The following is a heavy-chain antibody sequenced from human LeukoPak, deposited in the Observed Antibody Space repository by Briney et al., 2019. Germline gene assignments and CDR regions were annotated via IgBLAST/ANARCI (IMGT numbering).Heavy chain of an antibody. CDR1: GFTFSSYA. CDR2: ISWDGTKK. Sequence: PGGSLRLSCAASGFTFSSYAMHWVRQAPGKGLEWVAFISWDGTKKSYGDSVKGRFTISRDNLKNTLYLHLDSLRVEDTAVYYCSRNPEMQYWFDPWGQGSLVSVSS. V-gene: IGHV3-30-3*01. CDR3: SRNPEMQYWFDP. J-gene: IGHJ5*02.